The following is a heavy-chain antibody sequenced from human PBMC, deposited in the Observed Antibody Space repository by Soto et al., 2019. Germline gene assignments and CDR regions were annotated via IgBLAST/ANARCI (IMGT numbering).Heavy chain of an antibody. Sequence: QVQLVQSGADLKKPGASVRVSCKASGYTFTDYGITWVRQAPGQGLEWMGWISAKNGDTNLAQKFRGRVTLTTDTSTGTAYMDLRSLTPDYTGVYYCARDPPATPSDYWGQGTMVTVSS. CDR1: GYTFTDYG. CDR3: ARDPPATPSDY. J-gene: IGHJ4*02. V-gene: IGHV1-18*01. CDR2: ISAKNGDT.